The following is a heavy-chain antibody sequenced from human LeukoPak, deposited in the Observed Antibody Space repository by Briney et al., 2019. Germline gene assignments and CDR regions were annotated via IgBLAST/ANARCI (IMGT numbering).Heavy chain of an antibody. CDR3: ARGVRNLLVSDF. V-gene: IGHV1-8*01. CDR2: MNPNSGNT. CDR1: GYTFSTYD. Sequence: ASVKVSFKASGYTFSTYDITWVRQATGQGLEWMGWMNPNSGNTGYAQKFQGRVTMTRDSSISTAYMELSSLRSEDTAVYYCARGVRNLLVSDFWGQGTLVTVSS. J-gene: IGHJ4*02. D-gene: IGHD6-13*01.